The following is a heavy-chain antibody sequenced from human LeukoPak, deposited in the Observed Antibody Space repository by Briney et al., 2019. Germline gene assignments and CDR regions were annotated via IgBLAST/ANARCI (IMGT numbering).Heavy chain of an antibody. J-gene: IGHJ1*01. CDR3: ARVDNFDYYDSSGSRAP. CDR1: GFTFSSYS. D-gene: IGHD3-22*01. Sequence: PGGSLRLSCAASGFTFSSYSMNWVRQAPGKGLEWVSSISSSSSYIYYADSVKGRFTISRDNAKNSLYLQMNSLRAEDTAVYYCARVDNFDYYDSSGSRAPWGQGTLVTVSP. CDR2: ISSSSSYI. V-gene: IGHV3-21*01.